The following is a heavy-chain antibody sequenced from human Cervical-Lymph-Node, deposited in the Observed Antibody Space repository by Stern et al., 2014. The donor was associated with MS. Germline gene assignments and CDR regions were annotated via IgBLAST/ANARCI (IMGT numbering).Heavy chain of an antibody. J-gene: IGHJ4*02. CDR3: ARGQYSKYYFDF. CDR2: IYLGGSK. CDR1: GFTVSTNY. Sequence: EVQLVQSGGGLIKPGGSLRLSCAASGFTVSTNYMTWVRQAPGKGLEWVSVIYLGGSKYYANYVTGRFTISRANSRNTLYLQMNSLRAEDTAIYYCARGQYSKYYFDFWGQGTLVTVSS. D-gene: IGHD5-18*01. V-gene: IGHV3-53*01.